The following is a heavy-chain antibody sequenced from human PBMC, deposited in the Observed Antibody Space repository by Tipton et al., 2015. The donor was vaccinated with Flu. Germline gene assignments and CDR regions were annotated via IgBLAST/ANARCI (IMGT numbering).Heavy chain of an antibody. D-gene: IGHD3-16*02. CDR1: GGSISSYY. CDR3: ARSLGTYDYIWGSYRSYYFDY. Sequence: LSCTVSGGSISSYYWSWIRQPAGKGLEWIGRIYTSGSTNYNPSLKSRVTMSVDTSKNQFSLKLSSVTAADTAVYYCARSLGTYDYIWGSYRSYYFDYWGQGTLVTVSS. CDR2: IYTSGST. J-gene: IGHJ4*02. V-gene: IGHV4-4*07.